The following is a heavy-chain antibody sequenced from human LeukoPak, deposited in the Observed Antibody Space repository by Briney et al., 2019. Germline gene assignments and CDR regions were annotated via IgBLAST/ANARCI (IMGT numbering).Heavy chain of an antibody. CDR3: ARAIEQQLPSHDAFDI. Sequence: SETLSLTCTVSGGSISSSSYYWGWIRQPPGRGLEWIGTIYYSGSTYYNPSLKSRVTISVDTSKNQFSLNLSSVTAADTAVYYCARAIEQQLPSHDAFDIWGQGTMVIVSS. V-gene: IGHV4-39*01. CDR1: GGSISSSSYY. J-gene: IGHJ3*02. CDR2: IYYSGST. D-gene: IGHD6-13*01.